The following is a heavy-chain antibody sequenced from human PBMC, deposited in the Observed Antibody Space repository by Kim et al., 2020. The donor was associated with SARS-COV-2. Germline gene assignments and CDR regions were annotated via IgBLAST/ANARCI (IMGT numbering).Heavy chain of an antibody. V-gene: IGHV3-7*01. J-gene: IGHJ6*02. Sequence: GGSLRLSCAASGFTFSSYWMTWVRQTPGKGLEWVASVKQDGSEKSYLDSVKGRFTISRDNAKNSLHLQMNSLRAEDTAVYYCARDRYCTTSCSTSRYYGLDVWGQGTTVTVSS. CDR1: GFTFSSYW. CDR2: VKQDGSEK. D-gene: IGHD2-2*01. CDR3: ARDRYCTTSCSTSRYYGLDV.